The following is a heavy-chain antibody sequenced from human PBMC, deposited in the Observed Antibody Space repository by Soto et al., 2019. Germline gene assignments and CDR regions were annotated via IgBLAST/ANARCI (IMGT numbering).Heavy chain of an antibody. J-gene: IGHJ3*02. D-gene: IGHD6-25*01. CDR1: GGTFSSYA. V-gene: IGHV1-69*13. CDR3: ASDGGPYAFDI. CDR2: VIPIFGTA. Sequence: SVKVSCKASGGTFSSYAISWVRQAPGQGLEWMGGVIPIFGTANYAQKFQGRVTITADESTSTAYMELSSLRSEDTAVYYCASDGGPYAFDIWGQGTMVTVSS.